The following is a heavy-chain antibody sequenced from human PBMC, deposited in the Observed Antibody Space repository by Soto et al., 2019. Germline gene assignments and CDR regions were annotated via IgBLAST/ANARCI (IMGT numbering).Heavy chain of an antibody. Sequence: SLRLSCAASGFTFSSYSMNWVRQAPGKGLEWVSYISSSSTIYYADSVKGRFTISRDNAKNSLYLQMNSLRDEDTAVYYCARATNIVVVPAAIIWFDPWGQGTLVTVSS. CDR1: GFTFSSYS. CDR2: ISSSSTI. V-gene: IGHV3-48*02. CDR3: ARATNIVVVPAAIIWFDP. D-gene: IGHD2-2*01. J-gene: IGHJ5*02.